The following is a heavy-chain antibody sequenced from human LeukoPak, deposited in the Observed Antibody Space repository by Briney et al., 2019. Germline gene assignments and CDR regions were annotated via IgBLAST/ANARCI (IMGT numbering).Heavy chain of an antibody. V-gene: IGHV4-4*07. D-gene: IGHD5-18*01. Sequence: SETLSLTCTVSGGSISSYYWSWIRQPAGKGLEWIGRIDTSGNTNYNPSLKSRVTISVDTSKNQFSLKLSSVTAADTAVYYCAREAPGYGPFYYYNRDVWAKGTTVTISS. CDR3: AREAPGYGPFYYYNRDV. CDR1: GGSISSYY. J-gene: IGHJ6*03. CDR2: IDTSGNT.